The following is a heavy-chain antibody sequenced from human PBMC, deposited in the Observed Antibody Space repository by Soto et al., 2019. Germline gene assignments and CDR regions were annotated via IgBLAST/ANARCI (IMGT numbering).Heavy chain of an antibody. CDR3: ARQSGGYTYGGGFDY. CDR2: VYYSGRT. Sequence: SETLSLTCTVSGDSISSDSYYWGWIRQPPGKGLECIGSVYYSGRTYYNPSLESRVTISVDTSKSQFSLNLRSVTAADTAVYYCARQSGGYTYGGGFDYWGQGTLVTVSS. D-gene: IGHD5-18*01. V-gene: IGHV4-39*01. CDR1: GDSISSDSYY. J-gene: IGHJ4*02.